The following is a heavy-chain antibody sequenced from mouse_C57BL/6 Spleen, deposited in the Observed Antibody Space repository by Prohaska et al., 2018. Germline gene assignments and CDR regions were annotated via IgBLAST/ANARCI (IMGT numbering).Heavy chain of an antibody. J-gene: IGHJ1*03. CDR3: MRYGRSYWYLDV. Sequence: EVQLLETGGGLVQPGGSRGLSCEGSGFTFSGFWMSWVRQTPGKTLEWIGDINSDGSAINYAPSIKVRFTIFRDNDKSTLYLQMSNVRSEDTATYFCMRYGRSYWYLDVWGTGTTVTVSS. CDR1: GFTFSGFW. D-gene: IGHD1-1*01. CDR2: INSDGSAI. V-gene: IGHV11-2*01.